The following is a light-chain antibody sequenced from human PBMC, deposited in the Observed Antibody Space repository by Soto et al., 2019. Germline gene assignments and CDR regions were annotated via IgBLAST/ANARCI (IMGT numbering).Light chain of an antibody. CDR2: GAS. CDR3: QQFGTSPT. J-gene: IGKJ4*01. Sequence: EIVLTQSPGTLSLSPGERATLSCRASQSVSSTYVAWYQQRPGQTPRLLIYGASSRATGVPDRFSGSGSGTDFTLTISRVEPEDFAVYYCQQFGTSPTFGGGTKVDIK. V-gene: IGKV3-20*01. CDR1: QSVSSTY.